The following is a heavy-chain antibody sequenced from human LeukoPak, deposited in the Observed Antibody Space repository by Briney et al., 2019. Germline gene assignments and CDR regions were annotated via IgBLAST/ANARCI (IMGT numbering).Heavy chain of an antibody. J-gene: IGHJ3*02. CDR1: RFTFSNFA. V-gene: IGHV3-30*03. CDR2: ISSDGGTK. D-gene: IGHD3-10*01. Sequence: GGSLRLSCVASRFTFSNFAMQWVRQAPGRGLEWLAVISSDGGTKFYADSVKGRFTISRDNSKNSVYLQMSSLRVEDTAVYYCARDGRVMMVRGVIGAFDIWGQGTMVTVSS. CDR3: ARDGRVMMVRGVIGAFDI.